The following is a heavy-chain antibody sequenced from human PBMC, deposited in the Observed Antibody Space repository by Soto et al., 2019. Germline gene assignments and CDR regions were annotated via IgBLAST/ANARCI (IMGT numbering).Heavy chain of an antibody. CDR1: GGTFSNYA. D-gene: IGHD6-13*01. CDR2: IIPVFGTV. Sequence: QVRLVQSGAEVKKPGSSVKVSCKASGGTFSNYAITWLRLAPGQGLEWLGGIIPVFGTVNYAQKFQGRVTITADESTSTAYMELNRLRSEDTAVYYCARDNPYTNSFGNWFDPWGQGTLVFVS. CDR3: ARDNPYTNSFGNWFDP. J-gene: IGHJ5*02. V-gene: IGHV1-69*01.